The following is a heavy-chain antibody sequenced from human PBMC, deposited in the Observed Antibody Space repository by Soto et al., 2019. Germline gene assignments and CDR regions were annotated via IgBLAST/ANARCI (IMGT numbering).Heavy chain of an antibody. D-gene: IGHD2-2*03. CDR2: ISSSGGTV. CDR1: GFTFINYE. J-gene: IGHJ5*02. V-gene: IGHV3-48*03. Sequence: GGSLRLSCAASGFTFINYEMNWVRQAPGRGLEWLSFISSSGGTVYYAASVKGRFTISRDNAKNSLYLQMNSLRAEDTAAYYCERDTSSDGFYWFDTWGQGTLVTVSS. CDR3: ERDTSSDGFYWFDT.